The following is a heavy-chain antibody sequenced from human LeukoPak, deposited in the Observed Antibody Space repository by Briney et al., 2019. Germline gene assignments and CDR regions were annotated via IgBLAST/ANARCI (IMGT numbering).Heavy chain of an antibody. J-gene: IGHJ6*03. V-gene: IGHV1-69*06. CDR3: ARGPGYSYGYAHYYYYYMDV. CDR1: GGTFSSYA. CDR2: IIPIFGTA. Sequence: RASVKVSCKASGGTFSSYAISWVRQAPGQGLEWMGGIIPIFGTANYAQKFQGRVTITADKSTSTAYMELSSLRSEDTAVYYCARGPGYSYGYAHYYYYYMDVWGKGTTVTVSS. D-gene: IGHD5-18*01.